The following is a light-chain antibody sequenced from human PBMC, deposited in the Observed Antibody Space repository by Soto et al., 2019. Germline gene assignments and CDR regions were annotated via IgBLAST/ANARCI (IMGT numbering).Light chain of an antibody. CDR3: QQYNNGPPYT. CDR2: GAS. J-gene: IGKJ2*01. CDR1: HSVSSN. V-gene: IGKV3-15*01. Sequence: EIAMTQSPATLSVSPGERATLSCRASHSVSSNLAWYQHKPGQAPRLLIYGASTRVTGIPARFSGSGSGTEFTLTISSLQSEDFAVYYCQQYNNGPPYTFGQGTQLEIK.